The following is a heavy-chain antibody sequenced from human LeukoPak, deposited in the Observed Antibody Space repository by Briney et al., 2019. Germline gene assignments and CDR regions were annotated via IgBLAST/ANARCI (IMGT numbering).Heavy chain of an antibody. Sequence: PGRSLRLSCAASGFTFSSYGMHWVSQAPGKGLEWVAVISYDGSNKYYADSVKGRFTISRDNSKNTLYLQMNSLRAEDTAVYYCAKARNFPGDVWGQGTTVTVSS. D-gene: IGHD1-14*01. V-gene: IGHV3-30*18. CDR2: ISYDGSNK. J-gene: IGHJ6*02. CDR3: AKARNFPGDV. CDR1: GFTFSSYG.